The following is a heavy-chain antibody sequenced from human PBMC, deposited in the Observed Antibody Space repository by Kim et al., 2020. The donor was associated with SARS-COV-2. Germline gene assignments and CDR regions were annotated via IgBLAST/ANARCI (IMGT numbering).Heavy chain of an antibody. CDR1: GGSFSGYY. Sequence: SETLSLTCAVYGGSFSGYYWSWIRQPPGKGLEWIGEINHSGSTNYNPSLKSRVTISVDTSKNQFSLKLSSVTAADTAVYYCARTHRGLGGDDYWGQGTLVTVSS. J-gene: IGHJ4*02. V-gene: IGHV4-34*01. CDR3: ARTHRGLGGDDY. D-gene: IGHD3-16*01. CDR2: INHSGST.